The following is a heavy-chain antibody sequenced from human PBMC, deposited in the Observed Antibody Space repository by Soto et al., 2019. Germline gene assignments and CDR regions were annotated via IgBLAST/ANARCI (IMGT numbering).Heavy chain of an antibody. Sequence: GASVKVSCKASGGTFSSYAISWVRQAPGQGLEWIERIIPIFGTANYAQKLQGRVTMTTDTSTSTAYIELRSLRTEDTAGYYCESASSSWPNWFDPWGQGTRVTVSS. J-gene: IGHJ5*02. CDR1: GGTFSSYA. V-gene: IGHV1-69*05. CDR2: IIPIFGTA. CDR3: ESASSSWPNWFDP. D-gene: IGHD2-15*01.